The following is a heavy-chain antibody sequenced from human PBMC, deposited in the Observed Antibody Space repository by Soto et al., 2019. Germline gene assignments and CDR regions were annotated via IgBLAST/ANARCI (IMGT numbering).Heavy chain of an antibody. CDR3: TSQVATGD. CDR1: GFTFSNFG. CDR2: ISYDGNTK. J-gene: IGHJ4*02. D-gene: IGHD5-12*01. Sequence: QVQLVESGGGVVQPGRSLRLSCAASGFTFSNFGMHWVRQAPVKGLEWVAVISYDGNTKYYADSAKGRFTISRDNSKNTLYLQMDSLRVEDTAVYYCTSQVATGDWGQGTLVTVSS. V-gene: IGHV3-30*03.